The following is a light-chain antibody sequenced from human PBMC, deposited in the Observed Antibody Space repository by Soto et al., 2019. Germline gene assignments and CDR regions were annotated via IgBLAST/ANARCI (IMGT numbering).Light chain of an antibody. Sequence: EIVMTQSPVTLSVSPGERATLSCRASQSINRKVAWYQQRPGQAPRLLISDASIRATGIPARFSGSGSGTEFTLTISSLQSVDFAVYYCNQYDSWSPFTFGGGTKVEIK. CDR1: QSINRK. J-gene: IGKJ4*02. V-gene: IGKV3-15*01. CDR3: NQYDSWSPFT. CDR2: DAS.